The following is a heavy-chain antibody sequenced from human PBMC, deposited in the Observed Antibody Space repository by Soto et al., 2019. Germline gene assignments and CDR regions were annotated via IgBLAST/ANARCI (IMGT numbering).Heavy chain of an antibody. CDR1: DTSLHASY. Sequence: TVFDTSLHASYSTWFGQSPGKGLEWLGCIFTIGNTNYNPSLRSRLTMSVDTSTNQVSLRLASVTAADTAVYYCASGRIGSRYNGLDVWGQGTTVTVSS. D-gene: IGHD2-15*01. CDR3: ASGRIGSRYNGLDV. V-gene: IGHV4-4*07. J-gene: IGHJ6*02. CDR2: IFTIGNT.